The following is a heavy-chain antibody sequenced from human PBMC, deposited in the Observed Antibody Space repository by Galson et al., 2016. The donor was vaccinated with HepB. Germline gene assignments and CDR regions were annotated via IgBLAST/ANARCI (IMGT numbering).Heavy chain of an antibody. Sequence: SVKVSCKDSGYTFTGYFIHWVRQAPGHELEWMGWINPNSGATKYAQKFQGGVTMSRDTSVSTDYMELSGLKIDDTAVYYCARAGVAAAVTLDYWGQGTGVIVSS. J-gene: IGHJ4*02. V-gene: IGHV1-2*02. D-gene: IGHD6-25*01. CDR1: GYTFTGYF. CDR3: ARAGVAAAVTLDY. CDR2: INPNSGAT.